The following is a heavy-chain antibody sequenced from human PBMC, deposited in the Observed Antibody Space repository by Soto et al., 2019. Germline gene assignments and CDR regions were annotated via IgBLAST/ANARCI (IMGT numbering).Heavy chain of an antibody. CDR2: INQDASNT. CDR3: ARVGYNDYENDY. CDR1: GFSFSSYW. V-gene: IGHV3-7*05. D-gene: IGHD5-12*01. Sequence: EVQLVESGGGLVQPGGSLRLSCAASGFSFSSYWMTWVRQAPGKGLEWVANINQDASNTNYMDSVKGRLTISRDNAKNSVYMQMNSLRVEDTAVYYCARVGYNDYENDYWGQGTLVTVSS. J-gene: IGHJ4*02.